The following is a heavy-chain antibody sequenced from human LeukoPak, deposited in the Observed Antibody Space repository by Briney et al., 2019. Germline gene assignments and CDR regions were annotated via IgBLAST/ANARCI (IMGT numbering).Heavy chain of an antibody. D-gene: IGHD1-26*01. CDR3: ARDPGPRVPPGSYSDY. V-gene: IGHV3-7*01. Sequence: GGSLRLSCAASGFTFSAYSMSWVRQAPGKGLEWVANIKQDGGEKYYVGSVKGRFTISRDNAKNSLYLQMNSLRAEDTAVYYCARDPGPRVPPGSYSDYWGQGTLVTVSS. J-gene: IGHJ4*02. CDR2: IKQDGGEK. CDR1: GFTFSAYS.